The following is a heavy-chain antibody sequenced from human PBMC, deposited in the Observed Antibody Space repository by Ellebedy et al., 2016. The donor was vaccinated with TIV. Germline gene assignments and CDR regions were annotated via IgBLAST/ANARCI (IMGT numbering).Heavy chain of an antibody. CDR3: ARVSRWEAFDL. CDR1: GYSFTNYA. V-gene: IGHV1-69*04. Sequence: SVKVSXXTSGYSFTNYAISWVRQAPGQGLEWMGRVIPMLDIANYAQKFQGRLTFAADKSTSTAYMELSSLRSEDTAIYFCARVSRWEAFDLWGQGTMVTVSS. J-gene: IGHJ3*01. CDR2: VIPMLDIA. D-gene: IGHD1-26*01.